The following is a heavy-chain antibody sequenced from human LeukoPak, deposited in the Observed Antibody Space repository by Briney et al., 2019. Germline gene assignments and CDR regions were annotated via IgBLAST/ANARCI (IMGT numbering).Heavy chain of an antibody. V-gene: IGHV1-2*02. Sequence: GASVKVSCKASGYTFTGYYMHWVRQDPEQGLEWMGWINPNSGGTNYAQKFQGRVTMTRDTSISTAYMELSRLRSDDTAVYYCARGFPMVRGVIDYWGQGTLVTVSS. D-gene: IGHD3-10*01. CDR2: INPNSGGT. CDR1: GYTFTGYY. CDR3: ARGFPMVRGVIDY. J-gene: IGHJ4*02.